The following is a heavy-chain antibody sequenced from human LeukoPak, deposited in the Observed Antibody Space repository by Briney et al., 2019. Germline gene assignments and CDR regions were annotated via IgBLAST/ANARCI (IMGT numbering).Heavy chain of an antibody. Sequence: PGGALRLSCAASGFTFSSYSMNWVRQAPGKGLEWVAVISYDGSNKYYADSVKGRFTISRDNSKNTLYLQMNSLRAEDTAVYYCAKGWIIAADNYYFDYWGQGTLVTVSS. D-gene: IGHD6-13*01. V-gene: IGHV3-30*18. CDR1: GFTFSSYS. CDR2: ISYDGSNK. CDR3: AKGWIIAADNYYFDY. J-gene: IGHJ4*02.